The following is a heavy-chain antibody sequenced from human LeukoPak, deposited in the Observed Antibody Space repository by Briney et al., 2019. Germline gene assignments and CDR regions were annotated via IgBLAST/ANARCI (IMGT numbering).Heavy chain of an antibody. CDR1: GYTFTSYG. CDR3: ARTRDGYGDAFDI. J-gene: IGHJ3*02. Sequence: SVKVSCKASGYTFTSYGISWVRQAPGQGLEWMGGIIPIFGTANYAQKFQGRVTITADKSTSTAYMELSSLRSEDTAVYYCARTRDGYGDAFDIWGQGTMVTVSS. CDR2: IIPIFGTA. D-gene: IGHD5-24*01. V-gene: IGHV1-69*06.